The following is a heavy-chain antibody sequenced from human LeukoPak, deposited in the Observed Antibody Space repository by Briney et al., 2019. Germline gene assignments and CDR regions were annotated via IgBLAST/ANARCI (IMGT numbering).Heavy chain of an antibody. CDR1: GYTFTAYY. J-gene: IGHJ4*02. CDR2: INPRTGDA. CDR3: ATYGSGSQRF. D-gene: IGHD3-10*01. V-gene: IGHV1-2*02. Sequence: ASVKISCKTSGYTFTAYYIHWVRQAPGQGLEWMGWINPRTGDAEYAQKFQGGATMTRDASIATGYLELRRLTADDTAVYYCATYGSGSQRFWGQGTLVTVPS.